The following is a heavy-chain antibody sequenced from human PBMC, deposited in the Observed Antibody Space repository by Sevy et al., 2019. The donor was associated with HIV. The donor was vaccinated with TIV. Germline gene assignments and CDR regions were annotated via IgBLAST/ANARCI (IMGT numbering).Heavy chain of an antibody. Sequence: GGSLRLSCAASGFNFNIYSMNWVRQAPGKGLEWVSSISGSSSYIFYADSVKGRFTISRDNSKNTLYLQMNSLRAEDTTVYYCARDLGNDFWSGYSHYYYYGMYVWGQGTTVTVSS. CDR2: ISGSSSYI. J-gene: IGHJ6*02. D-gene: IGHD3-3*01. CDR1: GFNFNIYS. V-gene: IGHV3-21*01. CDR3: ARDLGNDFWSGYSHYYYYGMYV.